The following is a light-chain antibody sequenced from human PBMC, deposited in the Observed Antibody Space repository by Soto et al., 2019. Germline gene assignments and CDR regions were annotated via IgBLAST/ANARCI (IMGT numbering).Light chain of an antibody. J-gene: IGKJ5*01. Sequence: EIVLTQSPGTLSLSQVERATLSFRASQSVSSSYLAWYQQKPGQAPRLLIYDASSRAPGVPARFSGSGSGTDFTLTISSLEPEDFAVYYCQQRSNRLPITFGQGTRLEIK. CDR1: QSVSSSY. CDR2: DAS. CDR3: QQRSNRLPIT. V-gene: IGKV3D-20*02.